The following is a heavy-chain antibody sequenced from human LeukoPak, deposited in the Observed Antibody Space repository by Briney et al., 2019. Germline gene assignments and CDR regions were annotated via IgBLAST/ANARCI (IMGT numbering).Heavy chain of an antibody. D-gene: IGHD6-13*01. Sequence: GGSLRLSCAASGFTFSSYGMHWVRQAPGKGLEWVAVIPYDGSNKYYADSVKGRFTISRDNSKNTLYLQMNSLRAEDTAVYYCAKDLKAAAGNFDYWGQGTLVTVSS. CDR3: AKDLKAAAGNFDY. V-gene: IGHV3-30*18. J-gene: IGHJ4*02. CDR1: GFTFSSYG. CDR2: IPYDGSNK.